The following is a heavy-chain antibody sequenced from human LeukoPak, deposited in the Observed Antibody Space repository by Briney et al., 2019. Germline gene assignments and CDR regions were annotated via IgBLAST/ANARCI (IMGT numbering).Heavy chain of an antibody. CDR1: GGTFSSYA. D-gene: IGHD2-15*01. CDR3: ARPRARDCSGGSCYSAWDAFDI. J-gene: IGHJ3*02. CDR2: IIPILGIA. V-gene: IGHV1-69*04. Sequence: ASVKVSCKASGGTFSSYAISWVRQAPGQGLEWMGRIIPILGIANYAQKFQGRVTITADKSTSTAYMELSSLRSEDTAVYYCARPRARDCSGGSCYSAWDAFDIWGQGTMVTVSS.